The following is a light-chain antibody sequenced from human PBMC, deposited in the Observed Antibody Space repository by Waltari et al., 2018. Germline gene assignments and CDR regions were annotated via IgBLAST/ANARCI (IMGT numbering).Light chain of an antibody. Sequence: QSALTQAASVSGSPGQSITISCSGTGSGVGSYDLVAWYQQHPGKAPKLLIYEAAKRPSGVSSRFSGSKSGNTASLTISGLQAEDEADYVCSSYSSSTTLGNVFGTGTKVTVL. CDR2: EAA. V-gene: IGLV2-23*01. J-gene: IGLJ1*01. CDR3: SSYSSSTTLGNV. CDR1: GSGVGSYDL.